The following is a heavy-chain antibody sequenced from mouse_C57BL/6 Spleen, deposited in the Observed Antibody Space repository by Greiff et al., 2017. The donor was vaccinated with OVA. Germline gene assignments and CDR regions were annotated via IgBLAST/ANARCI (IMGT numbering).Heavy chain of an antibody. Sequence: DVMLVESGGGLVKPGGSLKLSCAASGFTFSSYAMSWVRQTPEKRLEWVATISDGGSYTYYPDNVKGRFTISRENAKNNLYLQMSHLKSEDTAMYYCARDYMVTTRGAMDYWGQGTSVTVSS. CDR1: GFTFSSYA. V-gene: IGHV5-4*01. D-gene: IGHD2-2*01. CDR3: ARDYMVTTRGAMDY. J-gene: IGHJ4*01. CDR2: ISDGGSYT.